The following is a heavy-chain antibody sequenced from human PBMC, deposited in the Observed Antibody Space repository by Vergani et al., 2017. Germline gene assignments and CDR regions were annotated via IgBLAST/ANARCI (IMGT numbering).Heavy chain of an antibody. D-gene: IGHD3-22*01. CDR3: ANSGGYYYDSSGYYYFDY. CDR2: ISGSGGST. Sequence: EVQLLESGGGLVQPGGSLRLSCAASGFTFSSYAMSWVRQAPGKGLEWVSAISGSGGSTYYADSVKGRFTISRDNSKNTLYLQMNGLRAEDTAVYYCANSGGYYYDSSGYYYFDYWGQGTLVTVSS. CDR1: GFTFSSYA. J-gene: IGHJ4*02. V-gene: IGHV3-23*01.